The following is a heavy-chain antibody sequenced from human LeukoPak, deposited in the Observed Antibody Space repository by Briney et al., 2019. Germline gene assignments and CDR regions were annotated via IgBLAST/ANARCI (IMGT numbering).Heavy chain of an antibody. CDR2: IKQDGSEK. J-gene: IGHJ4*02. CDR3: ARPGLYCSGGSCYPFEY. CDR1: GFTFSNSW. V-gene: IGHV3-7*01. D-gene: IGHD2-15*01. Sequence: GGSLRLSWLASGFTFSNSWMTWVRQAPGKGLEWVANIKQDGSEKYYVDSVKGRFTISRDNAKSSLYLQMNSLRVEDTALYYCARPGLYCSGGSCYPFEYWGRGTLVTVSS.